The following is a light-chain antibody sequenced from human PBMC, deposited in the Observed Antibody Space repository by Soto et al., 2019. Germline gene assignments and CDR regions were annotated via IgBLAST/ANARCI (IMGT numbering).Light chain of an antibody. CDR1: QSVSSY. CDR2: DAS. Sequence: EIVLTQSPATLSLSPGERATLSCRASQSVSSYLAWYQHKPGQAPRLLIYDASNRATGIPARFSGSGSGTDFTLTISRLEPEDFAVYYCQQRSNWPHPFGPGTKLEIK. V-gene: IGKV3-11*01. CDR3: QQRSNWPHP. J-gene: IGKJ2*01.